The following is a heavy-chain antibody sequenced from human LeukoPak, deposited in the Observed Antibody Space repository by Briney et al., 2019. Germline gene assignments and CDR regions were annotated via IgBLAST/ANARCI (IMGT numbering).Heavy chain of an antibody. V-gene: IGHV3-9*01. CDR2: ISWNSGSI. Sequence: PGGSLRLSCAASGFTFDDYAMHWVRQAPGKGLEWVSGISWNSGSIGYADSVKGRFTISRDNAKNSLYLQMNSLRAEDTALYYCAKSYGSGSYYTLDYWSQGTLVTASS. J-gene: IGHJ4*02. CDR1: GFTFDDYA. D-gene: IGHD3-10*01. CDR3: AKSYGSGSYYTLDY.